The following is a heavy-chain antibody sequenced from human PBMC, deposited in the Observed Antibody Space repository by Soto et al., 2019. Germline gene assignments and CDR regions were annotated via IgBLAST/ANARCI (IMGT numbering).Heavy chain of an antibody. CDR3: AHRRRGYSYVENWFDP. J-gene: IGHJ5*02. D-gene: IGHD5-18*01. V-gene: IGHV2-5*01. CDR1: GFSLSTSGVG. CDR2: IYWNDDK. Sequence: QITLKESGPTLVKPTQTLTLTCTFSGFSLSTSGVGVGWIRQPPGKALEWLALIYWNDDKRYSPSLKSRLTITKDTSKNQVVLTMTNMDPVDTATYYCAHRRRGYSYVENWFDPWGQGTLVTVSS.